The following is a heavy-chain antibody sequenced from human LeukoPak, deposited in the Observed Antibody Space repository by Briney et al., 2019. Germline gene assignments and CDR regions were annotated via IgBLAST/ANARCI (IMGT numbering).Heavy chain of an antibody. Sequence: PSETLSLTCTASGGSISSYYWSWIRQPPGKGLEWIGYIYYSGSTNYNPSLKSRVTISVDTSKNQFSLKLSSVTAADTAVYYCARAAETGTTRWFDPWGQGTLVTVSS. J-gene: IGHJ5*02. CDR2: IYYSGST. CDR3: ARAAETGTTRWFDP. D-gene: IGHD1-7*01. CDR1: GGSISSYY. V-gene: IGHV4-59*01.